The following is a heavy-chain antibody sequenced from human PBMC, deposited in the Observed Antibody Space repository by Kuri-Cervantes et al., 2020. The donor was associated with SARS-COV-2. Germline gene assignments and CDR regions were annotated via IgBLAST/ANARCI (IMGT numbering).Heavy chain of an antibody. V-gene: IGHV3-30*03. J-gene: IGHJ4*02. CDR1: GFTFTSHA. CDR3: AREMATIFSYDY. D-gene: IGHD5-24*01. CDR2: ISYDGNNK. Sequence: GESLKISCAVSGFTFTSHAMHWVRQAPGSGLEWVALISYDGNNKFYADSVKGRFTISRDNAKNSLYLQMNSLRAEDTALYYCAREMATIFSYDYWGQGTLVTVSS.